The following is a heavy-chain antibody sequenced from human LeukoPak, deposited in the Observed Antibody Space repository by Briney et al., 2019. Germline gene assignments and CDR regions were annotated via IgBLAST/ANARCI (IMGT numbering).Heavy chain of an antibody. D-gene: IGHD3-10*01. V-gene: IGHV3-53*01. CDR1: GFPVSSNY. Sequence: GGSLRLSCAASGFPVSSNYMGWVRQAPGKGLEWVSFIYSGGDTKYADSVRGRFTISRDNSKNTLFLQMNSLRAEDTAVHYCARDSSGSYCPDYWGQGTLVTVSS. J-gene: IGHJ4*02. CDR2: IYSGGDT. CDR3: ARDSSGSYCPDY.